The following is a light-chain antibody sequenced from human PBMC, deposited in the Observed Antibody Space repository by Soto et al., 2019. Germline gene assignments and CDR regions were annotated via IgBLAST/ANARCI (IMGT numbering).Light chain of an antibody. Sequence: QSVLTEPATVSGSPGLSIIISKNGTSSDVGSYNLVSWYQQHPGKAPKLMIYEVSRRPSGVSNRFSGSKSGNTASLTISGLQAEVEADYYCCSYAGSSTFDYVFGTGTKVTVL. CDR2: EVS. V-gene: IGLV2-23*02. CDR3: CSYAGSSTFDYV. J-gene: IGLJ1*01. CDR1: SSDVGSYNL.